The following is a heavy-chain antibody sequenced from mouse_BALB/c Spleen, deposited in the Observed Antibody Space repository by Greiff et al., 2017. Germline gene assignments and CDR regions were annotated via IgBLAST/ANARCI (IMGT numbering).Heavy chain of an antibody. CDR1: GFTFSSYA. CDR3: ARNYRYDGSYAMDY. CDR2: ISSGGSYT. J-gene: IGHJ4*01. D-gene: IGHD2-14*01. Sequence: EVQRVESGGGLVKPGGSLKLSCAASGFTFSSYAMSWVRQSPEKRLEWVAEISSGGSYTYYPDTVTGRFTISRDNAKNTLYLEMSSLRSEDTAMYYCARNYRYDGSYAMDYWGQGTSVTVSS. V-gene: IGHV5-9-4*01.